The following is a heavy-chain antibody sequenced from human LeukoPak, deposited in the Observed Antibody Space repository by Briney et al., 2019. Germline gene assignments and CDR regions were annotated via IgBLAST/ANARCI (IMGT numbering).Heavy chain of an antibody. CDR3: TRRVGGTPDH. CDR1: GFTFSTYF. Sequence: PGGSLRLSCAPSGFTFSTYFMTWVRQAPGKGLEWVSAIGADGRSTDYADSVKGRFTISRDISKNTLYLQMNSLRAEDTALYYCTRRVGGTPDHWGLGTLVTVSS. V-gene: IGHV3-23*01. CDR2: IGADGRST. D-gene: IGHD1-26*01. J-gene: IGHJ5*02.